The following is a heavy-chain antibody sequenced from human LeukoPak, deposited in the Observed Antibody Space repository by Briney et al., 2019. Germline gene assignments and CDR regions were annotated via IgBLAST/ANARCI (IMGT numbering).Heavy chain of an antibody. Sequence: GRSLRLSCAASGFTFSSYGMHWVRQAPGKGPEWVAVISYDGSNKYYADSVKGRFTISRDNSKNTLYLQMNSLRAEDTAVYYCAKGVAYCGGDCYLPEYFQHWGQGTLVTVSS. V-gene: IGHV3-30*18. CDR2: ISYDGSNK. D-gene: IGHD2-21*02. J-gene: IGHJ1*01. CDR3: AKGVAYCGGDCYLPEYFQH. CDR1: GFTFSSYG.